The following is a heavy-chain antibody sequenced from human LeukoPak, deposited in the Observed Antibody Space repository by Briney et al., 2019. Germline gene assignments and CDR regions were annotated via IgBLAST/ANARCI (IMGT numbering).Heavy chain of an antibody. J-gene: IGHJ5*02. CDR2: SYYSGST. Sequence: RASETLSLTCTVFGGSMSSSTYYWGWIRQPPGKGLEWIGNSYYSGSTYYTPSLKSRVTISVDTSKNQFSLKLSSVTAADTAVYYCARLREGYCSSTSCSNWFDPWGQGTLVTVSS. V-gene: IGHV4-39*07. CDR1: GGSMSSSTYY. D-gene: IGHD2-2*01. CDR3: ARLREGYCSSTSCSNWFDP.